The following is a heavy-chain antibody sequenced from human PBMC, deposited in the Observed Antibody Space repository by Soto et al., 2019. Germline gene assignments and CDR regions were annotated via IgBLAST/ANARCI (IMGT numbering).Heavy chain of an antibody. V-gene: IGHV3-21*01. Sequence: GGSLRLSCAASGFTFSSYSMNWVRQAPGKGLEWVSFISSSSTYLFYADSVKGRFTISKDNAKSSLFLQMNSLRAEDTAVYYCARDGSGSIFGIEGGSDYWGQGTLVTVSS. D-gene: IGHD3-3*02. CDR1: GFTFSSYS. CDR2: ISSSSTYL. CDR3: ARDGSGSIFGIEGGSDY. J-gene: IGHJ4*02.